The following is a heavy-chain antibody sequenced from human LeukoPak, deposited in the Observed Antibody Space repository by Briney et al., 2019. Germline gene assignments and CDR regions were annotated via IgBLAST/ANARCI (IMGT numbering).Heavy chain of an antibody. V-gene: IGHV5-51*01. CDR2: IYPGDSDT. J-gene: IGHJ3*02. CDR1: GYSFTSYW. Sequence: GESLKISCKGSGYSFTSYWIGWVRQMPGKGLEWMGIIYPGDSDTRYSPSFQGQVTISADKSISTAYLQWSSLKASDTDKYYCARSLRYYDYVWGSSPEGDDAFDIWGQGTMVTVSS. CDR3: ARSLRYYDYVWGSSPEGDDAFDI. D-gene: IGHD3-16*01.